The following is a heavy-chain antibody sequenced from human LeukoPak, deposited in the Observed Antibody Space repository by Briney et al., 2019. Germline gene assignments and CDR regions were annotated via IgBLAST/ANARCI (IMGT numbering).Heavy chain of an antibody. CDR1: GFTFSSYA. Sequence: PGGSLRLSCAASGFTFSSYAMSWVRQAPGKGLEWVSAISGSGGSTYYADSVKGRFTISRDNSKNTLYLQMNSLRAEDTAVYYCAKAGCSSTSCYEDYWGQGTLVTVPS. CDR2: ISGSGGST. J-gene: IGHJ4*02. D-gene: IGHD2-2*01. CDR3: AKAGCSSTSCYEDY. V-gene: IGHV3-23*01.